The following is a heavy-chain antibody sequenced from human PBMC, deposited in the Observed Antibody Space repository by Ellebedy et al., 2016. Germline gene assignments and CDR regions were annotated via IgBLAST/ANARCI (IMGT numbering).Heavy chain of an antibody. J-gene: IGHJ4*02. D-gene: IGHD6-13*01. Sequence: GESLKISXAASGFTFSSYSMNWVRQAPGKGLEWVGRIKSKTDGGTTDYAAPVKGRFTISRDDSKNTLYLQMNSLKTEDTAVYYCTTDTPPAGTVDYWGQGTLVTVSS. CDR1: GFTFSSYS. CDR2: IKSKTDGGTT. CDR3: TTDTPPAGTVDY. V-gene: IGHV3-15*01.